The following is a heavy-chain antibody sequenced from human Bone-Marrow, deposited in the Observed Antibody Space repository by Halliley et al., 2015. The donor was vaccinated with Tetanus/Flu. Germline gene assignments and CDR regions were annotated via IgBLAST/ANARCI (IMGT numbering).Heavy chain of an antibody. CDR3: ARAGVSGTSTALRGY. Sequence: SLRLSCEVSGFTFSVYAMHWVRQAPGKGLEWVAVVSYDGSDQIYADSVKGRFTVSRDNSKDTLYLEMITVRPEDTGLYYCARAGVSGTSTALRGYWGQGTLVTVSS. V-gene: IGHV3-30-3*01. CDR2: VSYDGSDQ. J-gene: IGHJ1*01. CDR1: GFTFSVYA. D-gene: IGHD3-16*01.